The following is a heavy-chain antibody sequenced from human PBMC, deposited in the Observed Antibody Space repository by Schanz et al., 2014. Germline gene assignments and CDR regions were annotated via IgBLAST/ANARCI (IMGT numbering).Heavy chain of an antibody. V-gene: IGHV3-33*08. CDR3: ARDQYYFGSGNPFDI. CDR2: IWFAGTNK. D-gene: IGHD3-10*01. J-gene: IGHJ3*02. CDR1: GITLSSYG. Sequence: QVQLVESGGGVAQPGRSLRLSCAASGITLSSYGMHWVRQAPGKGLEWLAVIWFAGTNKYYADSVKGRFTISRDTSKNTLYLLLNSLRAEDTAVYYCARDQYYFGSGNPFDIWGQGTMVTVSS.